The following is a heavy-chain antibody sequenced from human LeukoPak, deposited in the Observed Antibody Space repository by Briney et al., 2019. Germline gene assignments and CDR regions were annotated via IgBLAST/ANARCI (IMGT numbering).Heavy chain of an antibody. Sequence: SETLSLTCTVSSGSISTSNYYWGWVRQPPGKALEWIGNIFYTGSTYYNPSLKSRVTISVDTSKNQFSLKLSSVTAADTAVYYCARGSPGYSYGYGGLYYWGQGTLVTVSS. D-gene: IGHD5-18*01. J-gene: IGHJ4*02. CDR2: IFYTGST. V-gene: IGHV4-39*07. CDR1: SGSISTSNYY. CDR3: ARGSPGYSYGYGGLYY.